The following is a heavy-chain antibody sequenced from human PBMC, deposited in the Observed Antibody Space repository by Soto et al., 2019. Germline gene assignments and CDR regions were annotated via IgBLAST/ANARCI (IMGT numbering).Heavy chain of an antibody. J-gene: IGHJ6*02. CDR1: GGSISSYY. CDR3: ARVFGGSGMDV. D-gene: IGHD3-10*02. V-gene: IGHV4-59*01. Sequence: QVQLQESGPGLVKPSETLSLTCTVSGGSISSYYWSWIRQPPGKGLEWIGYIYYSGSTNYNPSLKSRVTISVDTSKNQFSLKLSSVTAADTAVYYCARVFGGSGMDVWGQGTTVTVSS. CDR2: IYYSGST.